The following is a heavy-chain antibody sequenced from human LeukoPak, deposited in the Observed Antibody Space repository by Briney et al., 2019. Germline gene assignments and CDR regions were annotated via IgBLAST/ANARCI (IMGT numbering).Heavy chain of an antibody. J-gene: IGHJ4*02. CDR3: AGGVFWSGDYFDY. Sequence: SETLSLTCTVSLYSISSGYYWSWIRQPAGKGLEWIGRIYTSGSTNYNPSLKSRVTISVDTSKNQFSLKLSSVTAADTAVYYCAGGVFWSGDYFDYWGQGTLVTVSS. CDR1: LYSISSGYY. V-gene: IGHV4-61*02. CDR2: IYTSGST. D-gene: IGHD3-3*01.